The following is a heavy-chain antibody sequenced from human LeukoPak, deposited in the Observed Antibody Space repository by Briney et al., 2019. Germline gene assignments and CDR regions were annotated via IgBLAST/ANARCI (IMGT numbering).Heavy chain of an antibody. J-gene: IGHJ4*02. CDR1: GYSISSGYY. D-gene: IGHD3-22*01. V-gene: IGHV4-38-2*01. Sequence: PSEPLSLTCAVSGYSISSGYYWGWLRQPPGKGLEWIGSIYHNGSTYYNPSLKSRVTISVDTSKNQFSLMLSSVTAADTAVYYCARQGGYESSGYLDFWGQGTLVTVSS. CDR2: IYHNGST. CDR3: ARQGGYESSGYLDF.